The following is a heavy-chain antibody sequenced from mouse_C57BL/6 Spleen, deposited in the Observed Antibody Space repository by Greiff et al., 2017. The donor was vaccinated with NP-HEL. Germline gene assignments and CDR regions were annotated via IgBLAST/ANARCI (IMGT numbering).Heavy chain of an antibody. CDR1: GYAFSSSW. V-gene: IGHV1-82*01. J-gene: IGHJ4*01. CDR2: IYPGDGDT. Sequence: QVQLQQSGPELVKPGASVKLSCKASGYAFSSSWMNWVKQRPGKGLEWIGRIYPGDGDTNYNGKFKGKATLTADKSSSTAYMQLSSLTSEDSAVYFCARLGGMDYWGQGTSVTVSS. CDR3: ARLGGMDY. D-gene: IGHD4-1*01.